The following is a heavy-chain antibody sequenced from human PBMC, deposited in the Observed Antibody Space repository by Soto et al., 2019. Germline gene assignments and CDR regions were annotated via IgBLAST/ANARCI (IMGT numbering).Heavy chain of an antibody. D-gene: IGHD2-21*01. CDR3: ASVPGESHYYYYYMDV. Sequence: SVKVSCKASGGTFSSYTISWVRQAPGQGLEWMGRIIPILGIANYAQKFQGRVTITADKSTSTAYMELSSLRSEDTAVYYCASVPGESHYYYYYMDVWGKGTTVTVSS. V-gene: IGHV1-69*02. CDR2: IIPILGIA. J-gene: IGHJ6*03. CDR1: GGTFSSYT.